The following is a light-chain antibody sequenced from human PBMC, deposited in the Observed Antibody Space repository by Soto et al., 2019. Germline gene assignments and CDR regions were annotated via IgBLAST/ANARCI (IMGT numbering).Light chain of an antibody. J-gene: IGKJ5*01. CDR3: QQYASAPPIT. CDR1: QSVSTSY. V-gene: IGKV3-20*01. Sequence: VLTQSPCTLSLSTGDRATLSCRASQSVSTSYLAWYQQKPGQAPRLLIYGASSRATGIPDRFSGSGSGTDFTLTISRLEPEDFAVYYCQQYASAPPITFGQGTRLANK. CDR2: GAS.